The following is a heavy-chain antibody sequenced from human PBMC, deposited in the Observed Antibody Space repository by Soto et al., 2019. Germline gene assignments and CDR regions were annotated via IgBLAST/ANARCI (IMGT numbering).Heavy chain of an antibody. Sequence: TLSLTCAVSGGSISSGGYSWSWIRQPPGKGLEWIGYIYHSGSTYYNPSLKSRVTISVDRSKNQFSLKLSSVTAADTAVYYCASNIAAAAGEYYYGMDVWGQGNTVTVSS. J-gene: IGHJ6*02. D-gene: IGHD6-13*01. CDR3: ASNIAAAAGEYYYGMDV. CDR1: GGSISSGGYS. V-gene: IGHV4-30-2*01. CDR2: IYHSGST.